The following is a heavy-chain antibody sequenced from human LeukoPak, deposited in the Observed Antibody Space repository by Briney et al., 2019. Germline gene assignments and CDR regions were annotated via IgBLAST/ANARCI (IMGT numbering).Heavy chain of an antibody. V-gene: IGHV1-2*02. D-gene: IGHD3-10*01. CDR1: GYTFTGYY. Sequence: AASVKVSCKASGYTFTGYYMHWVRQAPGQGLEWMGWINPNSGGTNYAQKFQGRVTMTRDTSISTAYMELSRLRSDDTAVYYCARGGYYGSGNDFRFDPWGQGTLVTVSS. CDR3: ARGGYYGSGNDFRFDP. CDR2: INPNSGGT. J-gene: IGHJ5*02.